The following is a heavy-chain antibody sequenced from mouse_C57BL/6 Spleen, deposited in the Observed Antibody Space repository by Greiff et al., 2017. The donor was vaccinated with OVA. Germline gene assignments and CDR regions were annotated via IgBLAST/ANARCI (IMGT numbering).Heavy chain of an antibody. Sequence: QVQLKESGPGLVQPSQSLSITCTVSGFSLTSYGVHWVRQSPGKGLEWLGVIWSGGSTDYTAAFISRLSISKDNSKSQVFFKMNSLQADDTAIYYCARMEYSNYCFDYWGQGTTLTVSS. D-gene: IGHD2-5*01. CDR1: GFSLTSYG. CDR3: ARMEYSNYCFDY. J-gene: IGHJ2*01. V-gene: IGHV2-2*01. CDR2: IWSGGST.